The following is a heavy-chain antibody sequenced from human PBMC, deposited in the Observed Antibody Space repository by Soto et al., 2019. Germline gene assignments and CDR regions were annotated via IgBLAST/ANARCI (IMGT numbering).Heavy chain of an antibody. Sequence: SETLSLTCTVSGRSISSGGYYWSWIRQHPGKGLEWIGYIYYSGSTYYNPSLKSRVTISVDTSKNQFSLKLSSVTAADTAVYYCARGRYDFWSGSNNNWFDPWGQGTLVTVSS. CDR1: GRSISSGGYY. J-gene: IGHJ5*02. CDR3: ARGRYDFWSGSNNNWFDP. V-gene: IGHV4-31*03. D-gene: IGHD3-3*01. CDR2: IYYSGST.